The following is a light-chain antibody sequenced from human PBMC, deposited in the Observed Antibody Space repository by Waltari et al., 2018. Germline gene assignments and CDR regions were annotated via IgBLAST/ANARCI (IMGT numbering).Light chain of an antibody. CDR2: DNI. Sequence: QSVLTQPPSVSGAPGQRVTISCTGTSSNIGARYDVHWYQQRPGTAPKLLIYDNINRPSGVPDRFSGSKSGTSASLAISGLQADDEADYYCQSYDSSLRSSVFGGGTRLTVL. V-gene: IGLV1-40*01. CDR1: SSNIGARYD. J-gene: IGLJ3*02. CDR3: QSYDSSLRSSV.